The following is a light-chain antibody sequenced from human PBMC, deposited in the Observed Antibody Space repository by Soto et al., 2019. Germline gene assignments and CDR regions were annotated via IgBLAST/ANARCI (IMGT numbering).Light chain of an antibody. CDR3: SSYTNSITRV. Sequence: QSALTQPASVSGSPGQSITISCTGTSSDVGGYDYVSWYQQHPGKAPKLVIYEVSNRPSGVSNRFSGSKSGNTASLTISGLQAEDEADYYCSSYTNSITRVFGTGTKVTVL. J-gene: IGLJ1*01. CDR1: SSDVGGYDY. V-gene: IGLV2-14*01. CDR2: EVS.